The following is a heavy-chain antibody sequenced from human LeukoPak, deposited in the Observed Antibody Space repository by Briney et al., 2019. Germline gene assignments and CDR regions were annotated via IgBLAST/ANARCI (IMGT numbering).Heavy chain of an antibody. Sequence: ETLSLTCTVSGYSISSGYYWGWIRQPPGKGLEWVGRFKSKTDGGTTDYAAPVKGRFTILRDDSKNTLYLQMNSLKTEDTAVYYCTTAMTHGYYYDSSAYRFDYWGQGTLVTVSS. CDR2: FKSKTDGGTT. CDR3: TTAMTHGYYYDSSAYRFDY. D-gene: IGHD3-22*01. CDR1: GYSISSGYY. V-gene: IGHV3-15*01. J-gene: IGHJ4*02.